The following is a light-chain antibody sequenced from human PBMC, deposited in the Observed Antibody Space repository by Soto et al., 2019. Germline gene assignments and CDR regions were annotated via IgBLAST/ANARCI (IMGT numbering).Light chain of an antibody. J-gene: IGKJ5*01. CDR3: QQLFDSPIT. Sequence: DIQLTQAPSFLSPSMPESVSIKCLASQVISTSLAWYQVKPGKAPKLLIYAASTLESGVPSRFSATVSGTEFSLTITSLQPEDFATYYCQQLFDSPITFGQGTRLEIK. CDR1: QVISTS. V-gene: IGKV1-9*01. CDR2: AAS.